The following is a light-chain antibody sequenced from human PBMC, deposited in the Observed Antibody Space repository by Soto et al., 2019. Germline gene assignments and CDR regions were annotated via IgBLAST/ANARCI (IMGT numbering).Light chain of an antibody. J-gene: IGLJ2*01. V-gene: IGLV6-57*04. CDR1: SGSIASNY. Sequence: NFMLTQPHSVSESPGKTVTISCTRSSGSIASNYVQWYQQRPGSAPTPVIYEDNERPSGVPDRFSGSIDSSSNSASLTISGGKTDDGAYSVCKPYHSVNVVFPGGTMRPVL. CDR2: EDN. CDR3: KPYHSVNVV.